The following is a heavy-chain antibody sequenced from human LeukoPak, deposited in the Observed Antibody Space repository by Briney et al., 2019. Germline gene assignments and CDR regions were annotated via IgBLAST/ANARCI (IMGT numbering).Heavy chain of an antibody. Sequence: PGGSLRLSCAAYGFTFSSYWMSWVRQAPGKGLEWVANIKQDGREKYYVDSVKGRFTISRDNAKNTLYLQMNSLRAEDTAVYYCARDLSPYYDFWSGYPGQGGPLDYWGQGTLVTVSS. D-gene: IGHD3-3*01. CDR2: IKQDGREK. J-gene: IGHJ4*02. V-gene: IGHV3-7*01. CDR1: GFTFSSYW. CDR3: ARDLSPYYDFWSGYPGQGGPLDY.